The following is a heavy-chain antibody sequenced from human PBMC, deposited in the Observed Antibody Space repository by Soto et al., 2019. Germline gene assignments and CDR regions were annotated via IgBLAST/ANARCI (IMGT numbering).Heavy chain of an antibody. V-gene: IGHV1-18*04. J-gene: IGHJ4*02. CDR3: ARDIGVWGSYRNYDY. CDR2: ISAYNGNT. CDR1: GYTFTIYG. Sequence: ASVKVSCKASGYTFTIYGISCVRQSPLQGLEWMGWISAYNGNTNYAQKLQGRVTMTTDTSTSTAYMELRSLRSDDTAVYYCARDIGVWGSYRNYDYWGQGTLVTVSS. D-gene: IGHD3-16*02.